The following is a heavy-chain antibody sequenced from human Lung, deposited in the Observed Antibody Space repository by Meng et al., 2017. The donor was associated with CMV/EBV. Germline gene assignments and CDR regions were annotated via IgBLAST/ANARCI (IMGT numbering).Heavy chain of an antibody. CDR3: ARSITIFQIDY. CDR2: INTYNGNT. J-gene: IGHJ4*02. V-gene: IGHV1-18*01. CDR1: DYNFASYG. D-gene: IGHD3-9*01. Sequence: ASVKVSCKGSDYNFASYGITWVRQAPGQGLEWMGWINTYNGNTKYAQKFQDRVIMTTDRSTRTAYIELRSLRSDDTAVYYCARSITIFQIDYWGQGTLVTVSS.